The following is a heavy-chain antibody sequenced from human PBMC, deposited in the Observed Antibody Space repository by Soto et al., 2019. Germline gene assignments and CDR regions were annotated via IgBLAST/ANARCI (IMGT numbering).Heavy chain of an antibody. Sequence: ASVKVSCKVSGYTLTELSMHCVRQAPGKGLEWMGGFDPEDGETIYAQKFQGRVTMTEDTSTDTAYMELSSLRSEDTAVYYCATDFSAIAAAGVFDYWGQGTLVTVSS. J-gene: IGHJ4*02. CDR2: FDPEDGET. CDR1: GYTLTELS. D-gene: IGHD6-13*01. CDR3: ATDFSAIAAAGVFDY. V-gene: IGHV1-24*01.